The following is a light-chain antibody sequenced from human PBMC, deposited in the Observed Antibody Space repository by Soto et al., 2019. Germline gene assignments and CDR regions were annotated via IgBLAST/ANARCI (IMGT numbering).Light chain of an antibody. CDR1: QSVSTY. V-gene: IGKV3-11*01. CDR3: QQRSNWPLS. J-gene: IGKJ4*01. Sequence: IVLTQSPATLSLSPGEGATLSCRASQSVSTYLAWYRQKPGQAPRLLISEASNRATGIPARFSGSGSGTDFTLTISNLEPEDFAVYYCQQRSNWPLSFGGGTKVEIK. CDR2: EAS.